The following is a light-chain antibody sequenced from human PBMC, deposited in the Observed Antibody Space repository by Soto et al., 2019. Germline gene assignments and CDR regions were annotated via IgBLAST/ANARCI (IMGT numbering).Light chain of an antibody. CDR1: QSVSSSY. Sequence: EIVLTQSPGTLSLSPGERTTLSCRASQSVSSSYLAWYQQKPGQAPRLLIYAASSRATGIQDRFSGSGSGTDFTLTISRLEPEDFAVYYCQQYGSSRWTFGQGTKVEIK. CDR3: QQYGSSRWT. J-gene: IGKJ1*01. V-gene: IGKV3-20*01. CDR2: AAS.